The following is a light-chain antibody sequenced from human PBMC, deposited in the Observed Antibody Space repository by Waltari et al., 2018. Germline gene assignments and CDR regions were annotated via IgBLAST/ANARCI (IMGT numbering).Light chain of an antibody. V-gene: IGKV3-15*01. CDR3: QQYTNWPKIT. CDR2: GAS. Sequence: EIVMTQSPATLSVSPGERATLSCRASQSVISPLAWFQQKPGQAPRLLIYGASTRATGVPARFSGSWSGTEFTLTISSLQSEDFAVYYCQQYTNWPKITFGQGTRLEIK. J-gene: IGKJ5*01. CDR1: QSVISP.